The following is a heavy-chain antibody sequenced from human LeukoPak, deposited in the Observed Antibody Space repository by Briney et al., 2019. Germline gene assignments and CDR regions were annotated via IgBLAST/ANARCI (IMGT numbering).Heavy chain of an antibody. D-gene: IGHD3-10*01. J-gene: IGHJ4*02. CDR3: ARHYGH. CDR2: IYDSGST. Sequence: SETLSLTCTVSGGSFSSSFYYWGWLRQPPGRGREWIGSIYDSGSTYYNPSLKSRVTICGDTYKNLFSLKLNSETAADTAVYYCARHYGHWGQGTLVTVSS. CDR1: GGSFSSSFYY. V-gene: IGHV4-39*01.